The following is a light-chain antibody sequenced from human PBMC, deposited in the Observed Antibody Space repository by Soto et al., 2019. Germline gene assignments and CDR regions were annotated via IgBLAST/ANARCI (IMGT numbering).Light chain of an antibody. J-gene: IGLJ2*01. V-gene: IGLV2-8*01. CDR1: SSDVGGYNY. CDR2: EVT. CDR3: SSYAGSNNVL. Sequence: QSALTQPPSASGSPGQSGTISCTGSSSDVGGYNYVSWYQQHPGKAPKLMIYEVTKRPSGVPDRFSASKSGNTASLTVSGLQAADEADYYCSSYAGSNNVLFGGGTELPVL.